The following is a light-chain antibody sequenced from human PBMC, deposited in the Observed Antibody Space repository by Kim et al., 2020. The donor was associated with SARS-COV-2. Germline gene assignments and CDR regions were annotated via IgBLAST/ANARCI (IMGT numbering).Light chain of an antibody. Sequence: SSELTQDPAVSVALGQTVRITCQGDSLRSYYASWYQQKPGQAPVLVIYGKNNRPSGIPDRFSGSSSGNTASLTITGAQAEDEADYYCNCRDSSGNHAVFGGGTQLTVL. CDR1: SLRSYY. CDR2: GKN. CDR3: NCRDSSGNHAV. V-gene: IGLV3-19*01. J-gene: IGLJ7*01.